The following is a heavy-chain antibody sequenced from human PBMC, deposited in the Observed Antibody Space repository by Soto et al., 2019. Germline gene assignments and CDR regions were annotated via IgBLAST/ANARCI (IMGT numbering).Heavy chain of an antibody. J-gene: IGHJ3*02. D-gene: IGHD4-17*01. CDR1: GGSISSGGYY. CDR2: IYYSGST. Sequence: QVQLQESGPGLVKPSQTLSLICTVSGGSISSGGYYWSWIRQHPGKGLEWIGYIYYSGSTYYNPSLKSRVTRSVDTSKNQFALKLSSVTAADTAVYYCARDGVDGDSEGAFDIWGQGTMVTVSS. V-gene: IGHV4-31*03. CDR3: ARDGVDGDSEGAFDI.